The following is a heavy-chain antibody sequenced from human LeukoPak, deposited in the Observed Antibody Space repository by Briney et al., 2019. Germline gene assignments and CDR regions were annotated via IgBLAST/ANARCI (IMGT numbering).Heavy chain of an antibody. D-gene: IGHD6-13*01. CDR3: AREGLAAAANYYFDY. CDR1: GFIFSNYA. Sequence: GASLRLSCAASGFIFSNYAMSWVRQAPGKGLEWVAVIWYDGSNKYYADSVKGRFTISRDNSKNTLYLQMNSLRAEDTAVYYCAREGLAAAANYYFDYWGQGTLVTVSS. J-gene: IGHJ4*02. V-gene: IGHV3-33*08. CDR2: IWYDGSNK.